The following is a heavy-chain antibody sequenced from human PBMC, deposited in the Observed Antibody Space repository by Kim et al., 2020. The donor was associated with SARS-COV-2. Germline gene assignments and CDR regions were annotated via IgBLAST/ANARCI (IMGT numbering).Heavy chain of an antibody. J-gene: IGHJ5*02. D-gene: IGHD3-3*01. CDR1: GGSFSGYY. CDR2: INHSGST. Sequence: SETLSLTCAVYGGSFSGYYWSWIRQPPGKGLEWIGEINHSGSTNYNPSLKSRVTISVDTSKNQFSLKLSSVTAADTAVYYCARGRGITIFGVVISYPNWFDPWGQGTLVTVSS. CDR3: ARGRGITIFGVVISYPNWFDP. V-gene: IGHV4-34*01.